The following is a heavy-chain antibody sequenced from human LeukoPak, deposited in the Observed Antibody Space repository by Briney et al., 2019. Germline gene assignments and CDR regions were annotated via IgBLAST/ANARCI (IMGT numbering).Heavy chain of an antibody. CDR1: GFTFSSYS. D-gene: IGHD2/OR15-2a*01. V-gene: IGHV3-48*01. CDR3: ASGSGWNFVVRAPGTIDY. CDR2: ISSSSSTI. Sequence: GGSPRLSCAASGFTFSSYSMNWVRQAPGKGLEWVSYISSSSSTIYYADSVKGRFTISRDNAKNSLYLQMNSLRAEDTAVYYCASGSGWNFVVRAPGTIDYWGQGTLVTVSS. J-gene: IGHJ4*02.